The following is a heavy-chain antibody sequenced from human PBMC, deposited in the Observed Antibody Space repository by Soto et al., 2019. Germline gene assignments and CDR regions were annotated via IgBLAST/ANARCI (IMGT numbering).Heavy chain of an antibody. Sequence: SETLSLTCTVSGGTISNFYWSWVRQPPGKGLEWIGYVHYRGTTNYNPSLKSRVIMSVDTSNNQFSLTLNSVTAADTAVYYCTRTRTTGWFSPVDSWGQGIPVTVSS. V-gene: IGHV4-59*01. CDR3: TRTRTTGWFSPVDS. CDR1: GGTISNFY. D-gene: IGHD1-1*01. CDR2: VHYRGTT. J-gene: IGHJ4*02.